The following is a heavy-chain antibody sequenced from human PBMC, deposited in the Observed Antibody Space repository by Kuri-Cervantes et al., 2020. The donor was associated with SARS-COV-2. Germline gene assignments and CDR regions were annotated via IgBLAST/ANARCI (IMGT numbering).Heavy chain of an antibody. V-gene: IGHV4-38-2*01. D-gene: IGHD3-3*01. Sequence: GSLRLSCAVSGYSISSGYYWGWIRQPPGKGLEWIGSIYHSGSTYYNPSLKSRVTISVVTSKNQFSLKLSSVTAADTAVYYCARSKSWRWFDPWGQGTLVTVSS. CDR3: ARSKSWRWFDP. CDR1: GYSISSGYY. J-gene: IGHJ5*02. CDR2: IYHSGST.